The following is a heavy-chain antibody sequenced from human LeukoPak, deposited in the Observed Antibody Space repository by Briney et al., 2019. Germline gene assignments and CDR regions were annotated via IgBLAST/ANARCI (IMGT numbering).Heavy chain of an antibody. Sequence: SQTLSLTCAISGDSVSSNSAAWNWIRQSPSRGLEWLGRTYYRSKWYNDYAASVKSRITIKPDTSKNQFSLQLNSVTPEDTAVYYCARDSTDYGDYGSAFDIWGQGTMVTVSS. CDR1: GDSVSSNSAA. CDR2: TYYRSKWYN. V-gene: IGHV6-1*01. D-gene: IGHD4-17*01. CDR3: ARDSTDYGDYGSAFDI. J-gene: IGHJ3*02.